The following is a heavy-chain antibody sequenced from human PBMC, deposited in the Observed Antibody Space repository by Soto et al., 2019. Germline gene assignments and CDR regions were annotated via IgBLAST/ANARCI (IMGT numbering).Heavy chain of an antibody. D-gene: IGHD3-10*01. Sequence: EVQLVESGGGLIQPGGSLRLSCAVSGFTVSNNYMSWVRQAPGKGLEGVSVIYSGGYTAYGDSVKGRFTISRDNSKNTLYLKIHSLGAHDTAWFYWAPPAGGGGYWGQGTLVTVSS. CDR2: IYSGGYT. J-gene: IGHJ4*02. CDR1: GFTVSNNY. CDR3: APPAGGGGY. V-gene: IGHV3-53*01.